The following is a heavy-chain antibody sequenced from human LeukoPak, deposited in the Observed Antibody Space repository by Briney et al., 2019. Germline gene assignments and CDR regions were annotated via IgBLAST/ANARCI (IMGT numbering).Heavy chain of an antibody. CDR2: IKQDGSEK. Sequence: GGSLRLPCAASGFTFSIYWMSWVRQAPGKGREWVANIKQDGSEKYYVDSVKGRFTISRDNAKNSLYLQMNSLRAEDTAVYYCARDPGGNLDYWGQGTLVTVSS. CDR1: GFTFSIYW. CDR3: ARDPGGNLDY. D-gene: IGHD2-15*01. J-gene: IGHJ4*02. V-gene: IGHV3-7*01.